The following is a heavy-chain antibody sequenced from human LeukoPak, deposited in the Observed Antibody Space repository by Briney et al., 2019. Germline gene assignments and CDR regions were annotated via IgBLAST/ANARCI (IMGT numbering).Heavy chain of an antibody. D-gene: IGHD6-13*01. J-gene: IGHJ5*02. CDR1: GGSISSSSYY. V-gene: IGHV4-39*07. Sequence: KTSETLSLTCTVSGGSISSSSYYWSWIRQPPGKGLEWIGEINHSGSTNYNPSLKSRVTISVDTSKNQFSLRLSSVTAADTAVYYCARGGYSSSVPNERNWFDPWGQGTLVTVSS. CDR2: INHSGST. CDR3: ARGGYSSSVPNERNWFDP.